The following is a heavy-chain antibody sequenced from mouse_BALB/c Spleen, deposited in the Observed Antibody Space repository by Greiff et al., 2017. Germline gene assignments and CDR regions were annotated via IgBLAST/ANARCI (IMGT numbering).Heavy chain of an antibody. V-gene: IGHV1S26*01. CDR1: GFNIKDTY. CDR3: TRSVAWFAY. D-gene: IGHD1-1*02. J-gene: IGHJ3*01. Sequence: QVQLQQSGAELVKPGASVKLSCTASGFNIKDTYMHWVKQRPGQGLEWIGYINPSGGYTNYNQKFKDKATLTADKSSSTAYMQLSSLTSEDSAVYYCTRSVAWFAYWGQGTLVTVSA. CDR2: INPSGGYT.